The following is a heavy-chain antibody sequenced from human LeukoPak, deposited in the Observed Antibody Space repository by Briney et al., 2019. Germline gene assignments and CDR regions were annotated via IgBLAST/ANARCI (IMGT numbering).Heavy chain of an antibody. CDR3: AGDVGYCSGGSCPDAFDI. CDR1: GYSISSGYY. D-gene: IGHD2-15*01. Sequence: PSETLSLTCAVSGYSISSGYYWGWIRQPPGKGLEWIGSIYHSGSTYYNPSPKSRVTISVDTSKNQFSLKLSSVTAADTAVYYCAGDVGYCSGGSCPDAFDIWGQGTMVTVSS. J-gene: IGHJ3*02. V-gene: IGHV4-38-2*02. CDR2: IYHSGST.